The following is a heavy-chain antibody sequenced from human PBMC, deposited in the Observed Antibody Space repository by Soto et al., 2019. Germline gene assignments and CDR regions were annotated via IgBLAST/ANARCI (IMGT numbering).Heavy chain of an antibody. CDR1: GFSFSTYG. Sequence: DVQLVESGGGLVQPGGSLRLSCAASGFSFSTYGMHWVRQVTGKGLEWVSGIGATGDTHYPGSAKGRFSASRENAKNSLYLQMNSLRAGDTAVYYCARDKGVCSRPSCPNKIYHFAMDVWGQGTTVIVSS. CDR3: ARDKGVCSRPSCPNKIYHFAMDV. V-gene: IGHV3-13*01. CDR2: IGATGDT. D-gene: IGHD2-2*01. J-gene: IGHJ6*02.